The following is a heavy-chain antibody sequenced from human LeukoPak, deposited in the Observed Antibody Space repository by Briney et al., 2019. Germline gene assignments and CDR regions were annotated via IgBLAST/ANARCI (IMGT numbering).Heavy chain of an antibody. V-gene: IGHV1-8*01. CDR3: ARGRGGLWFRDRNWFDP. D-gene: IGHD3-10*01. J-gene: IGHJ5*02. CDR1: GYTFTSYD. Sequence: GASVKVSCKASGYTFTSYDINWVRQATGQGLEWMGWMNPNSGNTGYAQKFQGRVTMTRNTSISTAYMELSSLRSEDTAAYYCARGRGGLWFRDRNWFDPWGQGTLVTVSS. CDR2: MNPNSGNT.